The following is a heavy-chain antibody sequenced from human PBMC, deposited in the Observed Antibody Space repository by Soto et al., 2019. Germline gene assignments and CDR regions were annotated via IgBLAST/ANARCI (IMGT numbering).Heavy chain of an antibody. CDR2: INPNSGGT. Sequence: ASVKVSCKASGYTFTGYYMHWVRQAPGQGLEWMGWINPNSGGTNYAQKFQGRVTMTRDTSISTAYMELSRRRSDDTAVYYCARVSSSSRGYYYYGMDVWGQGTTVTVSS. D-gene: IGHD6-6*01. V-gene: IGHV1-2*02. CDR3: ARVSSSSRGYYYYGMDV. J-gene: IGHJ6*02. CDR1: GYTFTGYY.